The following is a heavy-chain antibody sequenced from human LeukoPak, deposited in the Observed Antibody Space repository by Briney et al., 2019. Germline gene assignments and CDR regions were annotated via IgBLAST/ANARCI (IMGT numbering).Heavy chain of an antibody. J-gene: IGHJ4*02. Sequence: GRSLRLSCAASGFTFSSYAMHWVGQAPGKGLEWVAVISYDGSNKYYADSVKGRFTISRDNSKNTLYLQMNSLRAEDTAVYYCARAIGWLAYFDYWGQGTLVTVSS. V-gene: IGHV3-30*01. CDR3: ARAIGWLAYFDY. CDR1: GFTFSSYA. D-gene: IGHD6-19*01. CDR2: ISYDGSNK.